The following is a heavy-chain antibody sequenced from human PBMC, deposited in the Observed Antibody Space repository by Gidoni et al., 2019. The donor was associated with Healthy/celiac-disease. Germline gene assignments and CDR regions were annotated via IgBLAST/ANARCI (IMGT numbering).Heavy chain of an antibody. Sequence: QFQLLLSGAEVKKPGASVKVSCKASVYTFTCYGISWVRQAPGQGLEWMGWISAYNGNTNYAQKLQGRVTMTTDTSTSTAYMELRSLRSDDTAVYYCARDLIYGDYSHYGMDVWGQGTTVTVSS. V-gene: IGHV1-18*01. CDR2: ISAYNGNT. CDR1: VYTFTCYG. D-gene: IGHD4-17*01. CDR3: ARDLIYGDYSHYGMDV. J-gene: IGHJ6*02.